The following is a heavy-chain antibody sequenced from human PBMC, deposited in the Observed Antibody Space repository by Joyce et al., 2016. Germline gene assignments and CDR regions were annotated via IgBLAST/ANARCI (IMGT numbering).Heavy chain of an antibody. Sequence: QVQLVQSGAEVKKPGASVKVSCKASGYTFTNYAIHWVRQAPGKRLEWMAWINCGNGNTKYSQKFQDRVTITRDTSASTAYMELSSLISEDTAVYYCARSLGATPALGYWGQGTLVTVS. CDR2: INCGNGNT. V-gene: IGHV1-3*01. CDR3: ARSLGATPALGY. D-gene: IGHD1-26*01. J-gene: IGHJ4*02. CDR1: GYTFTNYA.